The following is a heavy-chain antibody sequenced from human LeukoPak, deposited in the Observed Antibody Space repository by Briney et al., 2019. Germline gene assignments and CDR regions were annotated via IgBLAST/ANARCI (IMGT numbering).Heavy chain of an antibody. CDR2: IYYSGRT. V-gene: IGHV4-39*07. Sequence: SETLSLTCTVSGGSISSSSYYWGWIRQPPGKGLEWIGSIYYSGRTYYNPSLKSRVTISVDTSKNQFSLKVNSVTAADSAVYYCARGDYYGSGSYHYWGQGTLVTVAS. D-gene: IGHD3-10*01. CDR3: ARGDYYGSGSYHY. CDR1: GGSISSSSYY. J-gene: IGHJ4*02.